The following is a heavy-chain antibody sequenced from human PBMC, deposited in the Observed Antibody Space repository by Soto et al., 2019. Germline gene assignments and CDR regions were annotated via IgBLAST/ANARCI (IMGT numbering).Heavy chain of an antibody. J-gene: IGHJ4*02. CDR2: ISAYNGNT. Sequence: GASVKVSCKASGYTFTSYGISWVRQAPGQGLEWMGWISAYNGNTNYAQKLQGRVTMTTDTSTSTAYMELRSLRSDDTAVYYCARGYVEYYDFWSGYYTIDYWGQGTLVNVSS. D-gene: IGHD3-3*01. CDR3: ARGYVEYYDFWSGYYTIDY. CDR1: GYTFTSYG. V-gene: IGHV1-18*01.